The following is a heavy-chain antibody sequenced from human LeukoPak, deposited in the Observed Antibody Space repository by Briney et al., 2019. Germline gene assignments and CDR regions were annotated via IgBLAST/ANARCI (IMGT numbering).Heavy chain of an antibody. CDR3: ARGKDYALAFDI. V-gene: IGHV1-8*01. CDR2: MNPNSGNT. D-gene: IGHD4-17*01. CDR1: GYTFTRYD. Sequence: ASVKVSCKASGYTFTRYDISWVRQATGQGLEWMGWMNPNSGNTGYAQKFQGRVTMTRNTSISTAYMELSSPRSEDTAVYYCARGKDYALAFDIWGQGTMVTVSS. J-gene: IGHJ3*02.